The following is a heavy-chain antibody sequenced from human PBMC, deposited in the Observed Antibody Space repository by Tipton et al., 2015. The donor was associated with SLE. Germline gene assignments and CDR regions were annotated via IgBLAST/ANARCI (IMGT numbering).Heavy chain of an antibody. D-gene: IGHD1-26*01. V-gene: IGHV3-30*18. CDR3: AKDGGSYHYYGMDV. CDR1: GFTFSSYG. CDR2: IWYDGSNK. Sequence: SLRLSCAASGFTFSSYGMHWVRQAPGKGLEWVAVIWYDGSNKYYAGSVKGRFTISRDNSKNTLYLQMNSLRAEDTVVYYCAKDGGSYHYYGMDVWGQGTTVTVSS. J-gene: IGHJ6*02.